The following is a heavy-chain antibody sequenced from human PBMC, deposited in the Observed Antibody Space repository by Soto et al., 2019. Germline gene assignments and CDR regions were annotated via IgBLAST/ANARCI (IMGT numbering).Heavy chain of an antibody. J-gene: IGHJ4*02. D-gene: IGHD6-13*01. CDR1: GYTFTSYY. Sequence: GASVKVSCKASGYTFTSYYMHWVRQAPGQGLEWMGIINPSGGSTSYAQKFQGRVTMTRDTSTSTVYMELSSLRSEDTAVYYCARANFGIAAAGTLDYWGQGTLVTVSS. CDR3: ARANFGIAAAGTLDY. CDR2: INPSGGST. V-gene: IGHV1-46*01.